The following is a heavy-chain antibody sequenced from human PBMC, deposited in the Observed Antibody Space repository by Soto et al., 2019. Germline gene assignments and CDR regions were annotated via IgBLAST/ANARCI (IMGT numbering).Heavy chain of an antibody. Sequence: ASVKGSFKASGSTFPNYHMHLVRQAPGQGLEWMGVIHYSGATPTYAQKFQGRVTMARDTSTSTVYVELSSLTSEDTAMYYCARPGITGTGGVDYWGQGNLVTVSS. CDR3: ARPGITGTGGVDY. V-gene: IGHV1-46*01. J-gene: IGHJ4*02. D-gene: IGHD1-20*01. CDR2: IHYSGATP. CDR1: GSTFPNYH.